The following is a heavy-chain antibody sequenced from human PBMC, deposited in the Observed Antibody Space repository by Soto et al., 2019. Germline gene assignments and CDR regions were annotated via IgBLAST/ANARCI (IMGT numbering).Heavy chain of an antibody. CDR2: INPNSGGT. D-gene: IGHD3-9*01. V-gene: IGHV1-2*04. CDR1: GYTFTGYY. J-gene: IGHJ4*02. Sequence: QVQLVQSGAEVKKPGASVKVSCKASGYTFTGYYMHWVRQAPGQGLEWMGWINPNSGGTNYAQKLQGWVTMTRDTSISTAYMELSRLRSDDTAVYYCARSGTNVLRYFDWSTNFDYWGQGTLVTVSS. CDR3: ARSGTNVLRYFDWSTNFDY.